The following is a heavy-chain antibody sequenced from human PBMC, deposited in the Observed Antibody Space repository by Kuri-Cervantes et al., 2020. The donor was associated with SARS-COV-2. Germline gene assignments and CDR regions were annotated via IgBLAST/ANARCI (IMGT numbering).Heavy chain of an antibody. CDR1: GFTFSSYA. CDR3: ARDRYYDFWSGYCG. Sequence: LSLTCAASGFTFSSYAMHWARQAPGKGLEYVSAISSNGGSTYYADSVKGRFTISRDNSKNTLYLQMNSLRAEDTAVYYCARDRYYDFWSGYCGWGQGILVTVSS. D-gene: IGHD3-3*01. CDR2: ISSNGGST. J-gene: IGHJ4*02. V-gene: IGHV3-64*02.